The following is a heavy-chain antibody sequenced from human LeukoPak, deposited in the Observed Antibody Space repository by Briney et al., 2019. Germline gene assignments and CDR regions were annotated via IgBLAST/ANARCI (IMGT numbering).Heavy chain of an antibody. J-gene: IGHJ4*02. CDR1: GVTFSNAW. CDR3: TTSQGGF. Sequence: NPGGFLRLSCAVPGVTFSNAWMTWVRQAPWKGLEWVGRIKSKTDRGTTDYAAPVKGRFTISRDDSKNTLYLQMNSLKTEDTAVYYCTTSQGGFWGQGALVTVSS. D-gene: IGHD2-15*01. CDR2: IKSKTDRGTT. V-gene: IGHV3-15*01.